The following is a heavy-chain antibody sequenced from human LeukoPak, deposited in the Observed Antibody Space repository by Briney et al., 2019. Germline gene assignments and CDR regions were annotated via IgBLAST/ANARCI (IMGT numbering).Heavy chain of an antibody. J-gene: IGHJ4*02. Sequence: GSSVKVSCKASGGTFSSYAISWVRQAPGQGLEWMGRIIPILGIANYAQKLQGRVTMTTDTSTSTAYMELRSLRSDDTAVYYCARGHAAMDYWGQGTLVTVSS. CDR3: ARGHAAMDY. CDR2: IIPILGIA. CDR1: GGTFSSYA. D-gene: IGHD5-18*01. V-gene: IGHV1-69*04.